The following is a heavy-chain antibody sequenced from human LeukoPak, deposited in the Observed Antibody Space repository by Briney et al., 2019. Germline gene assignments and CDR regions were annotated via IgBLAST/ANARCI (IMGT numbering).Heavy chain of an antibody. CDR3: ARDLGPYDFGANSDFGY. D-gene: IGHD4-23*01. CDR2: ISSSGSYI. CDR1: GFTFSDYY. V-gene: IGHV3-11*04. J-gene: IGHJ4*02. Sequence: PGGSLRLSCAASGFTFSDYYMNWIRQAPGKGLEWVSFISSSGSYIFYADSVKGRLTISRDNAKNSLYLQMNSLRAEDTAVYYCARDLGPYDFGANSDFGYWGQGTLVTVSS.